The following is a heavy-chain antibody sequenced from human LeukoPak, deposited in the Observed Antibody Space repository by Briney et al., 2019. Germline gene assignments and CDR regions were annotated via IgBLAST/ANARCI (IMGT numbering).Heavy chain of an antibody. D-gene: IGHD3-22*01. CDR3: AKDHYYDSSGYQIDY. Sequence: GGSLRLSCAASGLTFSSYSMNWVRRAPGKGLEWVSYISSSSSTIYYADSVKGRFTISRDNSKNTLYLQMNSLRAEDTAVYYCAKDHYYDSSGYQIDYWGQGTLVTVSS. CDR1: GLTFSSYS. CDR2: ISSSSSTI. V-gene: IGHV3-48*01. J-gene: IGHJ4*02.